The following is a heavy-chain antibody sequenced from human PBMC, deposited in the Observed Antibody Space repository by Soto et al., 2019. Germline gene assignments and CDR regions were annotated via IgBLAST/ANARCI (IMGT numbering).Heavy chain of an antibody. J-gene: IGHJ6*02. CDR3: ARGGYYYYYGMDV. Sequence: SETLSLTCTVSGGAISNGGFYWSWIRQHPGKGLEWIGYIYYSGSTYNNPSLQSRVTISVDTSKNQFSLKLSSVTAADTAVYYCARGGYYYYYGMDVWGQGTTVTVSS. CDR1: GGAISNGGFY. V-gene: IGHV4-31*03. CDR2: IYYSGST.